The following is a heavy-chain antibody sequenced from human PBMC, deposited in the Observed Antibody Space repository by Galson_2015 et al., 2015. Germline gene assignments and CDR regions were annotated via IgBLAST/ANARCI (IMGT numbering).Heavy chain of an antibody. V-gene: IGHV3-30-3*01. J-gene: IGHJ4*02. Sequence: SLRLSCAASGFTFSSYAMHWVRQAPGKGLEWVAVISYDGSNKYYADSVKGRFTISRDNSKNTLYLQMNSLRAEDTAVYYCARDGGYYGSAFDYWGQGTLVTVSS. CDR1: GFTFSSYA. CDR3: ARDGGYYGSAFDY. CDR2: ISYDGSNK. D-gene: IGHD3-10*01.